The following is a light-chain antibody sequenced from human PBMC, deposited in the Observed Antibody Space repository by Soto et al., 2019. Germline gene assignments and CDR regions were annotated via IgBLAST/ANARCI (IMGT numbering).Light chain of an antibody. Sequence: DIQMTQSPSSLSASVGDRVTITCRASQDISNSLAWYQQKAGKVPKLLIYAASTLQSGVPSRFSGSGSGTDFTLTISSLQPEDVATYYCQKYNSASWTFGQGTKVEIK. CDR3: QKYNSASWT. CDR1: QDISNS. J-gene: IGKJ1*01. V-gene: IGKV1-27*01. CDR2: AAS.